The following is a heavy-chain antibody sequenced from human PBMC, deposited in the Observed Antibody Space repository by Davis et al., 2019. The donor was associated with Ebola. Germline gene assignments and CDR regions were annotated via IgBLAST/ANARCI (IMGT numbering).Heavy chain of an antibody. D-gene: IGHD6-13*01. Sequence: GESLKISCAASGFTVSSNYMSWVRQAPGKGLEWVSVIYSGGSTYYAASVKGRFTISRDNSKNTLYLQMSSLRAEDTAVYYCVKATYSSSWGPYYYYGMDVWGQGTTVTVSS. V-gene: IGHV3-53*05. J-gene: IGHJ6*02. CDR3: VKATYSSSWGPYYYYGMDV. CDR2: IYSGGST. CDR1: GFTVSSNY.